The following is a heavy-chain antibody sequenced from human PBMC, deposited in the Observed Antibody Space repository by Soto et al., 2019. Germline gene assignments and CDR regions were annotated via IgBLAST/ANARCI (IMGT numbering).Heavy chain of an antibody. Sequence: PGESLKISRKGSGYSFTTYWIGWVRQMPRNGLEWMEINCPGDFDTRDSQSRQAQVTISADRSICPAYLQWSSLKASDTAMYYCARYYYYSSCNLEAFDILGQGTMVTVSS. CDR2: NCPGDFDT. CDR1: GYSFTTYW. D-gene: IGHD3-22*01. V-gene: IGHV5-51*01. CDR3: ARYYYYSSCNLEAFDI. J-gene: IGHJ3*02.